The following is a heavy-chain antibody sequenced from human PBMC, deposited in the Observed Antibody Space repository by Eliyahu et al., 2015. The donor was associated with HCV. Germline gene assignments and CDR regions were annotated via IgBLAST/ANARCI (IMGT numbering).Heavy chain of an antibody. D-gene: IGHD3-10*01. J-gene: IGHJ6*02. Sequence: QVQLVESGGGVVQPGRSLRLSCAASGFXFSSYGXHWVRQAPGKGLEWVGVIWXDGSNKYYADSVKGRFTISRDNSKNTLYLQMNSLRAEDTAVYYCAREKLWFGEYAKTPYYYYGMDVWGQGTTVTVSS. CDR2: IWXDGSNK. V-gene: IGHV3-33*01. CDR3: AREKLWFGEYAKTPYYYYGMDV. CDR1: GFXFSSYG.